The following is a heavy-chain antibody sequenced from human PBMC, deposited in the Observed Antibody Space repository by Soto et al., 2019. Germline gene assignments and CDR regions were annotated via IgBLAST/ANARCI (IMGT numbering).Heavy chain of an antibody. D-gene: IGHD3-10*01. CDR2: ISVYNGNK. V-gene: IGHV1-18*01. CDR1: GYTFNNYG. CDR3: ARVAITLIRGLKVDFYSMDV. Sequence: QVQLVQSGAEVGKPGASVKLSCKASGYTFNNYGITWVRQAPGQGLEWLGWISVYNGNKNYAKKVQGRVSMTADTSTSTAHMELRSLQSDDTAVYFCARVAITLIRGLKVDFYSMDVWGQGTTVTVSS. J-gene: IGHJ6*02.